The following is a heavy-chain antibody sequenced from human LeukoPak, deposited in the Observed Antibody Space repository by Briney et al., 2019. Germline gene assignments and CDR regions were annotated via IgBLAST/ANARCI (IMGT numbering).Heavy chain of an antibody. Sequence: GGSLKISFKSFGYPFTNYWIDWGRPTPGEGLEWMGIIYPRVSDTRYRPSLQGQVTVPADKPIRPAHLQWGSLEVSDNAMDYCAGLFDSSGYDVDYWGQGTLVTV. D-gene: IGHD3-22*01. CDR2: IYPRVSDT. CDR3: AGLFDSSGYDVDY. CDR1: GYPFTNYW. V-gene: IGHV5-51*01. J-gene: IGHJ4*02.